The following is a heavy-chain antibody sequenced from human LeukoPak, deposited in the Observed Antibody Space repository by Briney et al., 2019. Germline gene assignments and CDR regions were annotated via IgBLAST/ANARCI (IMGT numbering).Heavy chain of an antibody. J-gene: IGHJ4*02. Sequence: SETLSLTCTVSGGSISSSSYYWRWIRQPPGKGLEWIGSIYYSGSTYYNPSLKSRVTISVDTSKNQFSLKLSSVTAADTAVYYCATLHARSVAAYDYWGQGTLVTVSS. CDR2: IYYSGST. D-gene: IGHD4-23*01. CDR1: GGSISSSSYY. CDR3: ATLHARSVAAYDY. V-gene: IGHV4-39*01.